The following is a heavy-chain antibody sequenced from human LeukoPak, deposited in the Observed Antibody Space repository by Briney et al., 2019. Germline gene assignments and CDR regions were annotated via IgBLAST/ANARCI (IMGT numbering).Heavy chain of an antibody. CDR3: ARGGYSRPRTSFDY. CDR2: ISYDGSNK. J-gene: IGHJ4*02. D-gene: IGHD6-13*01. V-gene: IGHV3-30*01. Sequence: PGGSLRLSCAASGFTFRSYAMHWVRQAPGKGLEWVAIISYDGSNKYYADLLKGRFTVSRDNSKNTLYLQMNSLRAEDTAVYYCARGGYSRPRTSFDYWGQGTLVTVSS. CDR1: GFTFRSYA.